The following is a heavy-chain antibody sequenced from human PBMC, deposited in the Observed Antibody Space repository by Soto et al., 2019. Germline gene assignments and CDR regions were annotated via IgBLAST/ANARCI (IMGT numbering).Heavy chain of an antibody. CDR3: ARGRELLHYYYYGMDV. Sequence: QVQLVQSGAEVKKPGASVKVSCKASGYTFTSYYMHWVRQAPGQGLEWMGIINPSGGSTSYAQKFQGRVTITRDTSTSTVYMELSSLRSEDTAVYYCARGRELLHYYYYGMDVWGQGTTVTVSS. CDR2: INPSGGST. J-gene: IGHJ6*02. CDR1: GYTFTSYY. V-gene: IGHV1-46*01. D-gene: IGHD1-26*01.